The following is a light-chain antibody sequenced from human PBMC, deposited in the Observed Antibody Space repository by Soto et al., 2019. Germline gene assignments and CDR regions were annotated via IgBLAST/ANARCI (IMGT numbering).Light chain of an antibody. V-gene: IGLV1-51*02. CDR2: ENN. Sequence: QSVLTQPPSVSAAPGQKVTISCSGSSSNIGNNYVSWYQQLPRTAPKLLIYENNKRPSGIPDRFSGSKSGTSATLGITGLQTGDEADYFCGTWDTSLRSWVFGGGTKLTVL. CDR1: SSNIGNNY. CDR3: GTWDTSLRSWV. J-gene: IGLJ3*02.